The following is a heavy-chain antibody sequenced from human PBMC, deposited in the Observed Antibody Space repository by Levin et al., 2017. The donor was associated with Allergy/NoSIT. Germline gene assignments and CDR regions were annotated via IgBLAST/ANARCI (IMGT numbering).Heavy chain of an antibody. CDR3: TIDVAAQGGGEMDF. J-gene: IGHJ4*02. CDR2: IRSKTSGETR. V-gene: IGHV3-15*01. D-gene: IGHD3-16*01. CDR1: GLTFDSAW. Sequence: PGGSLRLSCAASGLTFDSAWLIWVRQSQGKGLEWVGRIRSKTSGETREYAAAVEGRFTISRDDSKNMLYMQMNSLKSEDTAVYYCTIDVAAQGGGEMDFWGQGTLVTVSS.